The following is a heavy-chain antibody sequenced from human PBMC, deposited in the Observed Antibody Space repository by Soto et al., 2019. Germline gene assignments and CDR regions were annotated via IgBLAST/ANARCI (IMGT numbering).Heavy chain of an antibody. V-gene: IGHV4-59*01. CDR1: GGSISSYY. CDR2: IYYSGST. D-gene: IGHD3-22*01. CDR3: ARDLNYYDSSGEPWFDP. Sequence: PSETLSLTCTVSGGSISSYYWSWIRQPPGKGLEWIGYIYYSGSTNYNPSLKSRVTISVDTSKNQFPLKLSSVTAADTAVYYCARDLNYYDSSGEPWFDPWGQGTLVTVSS. J-gene: IGHJ5*02.